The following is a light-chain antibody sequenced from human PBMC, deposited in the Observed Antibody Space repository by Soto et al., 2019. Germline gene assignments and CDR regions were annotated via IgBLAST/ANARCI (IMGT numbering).Light chain of an antibody. V-gene: IGKV3-11*01. J-gene: IGKJ5*01. CDR1: QSVAGS. CDR2: DIS. CDR3: QQRSNRIT. Sequence: LLTQSPSTRSVSPWEVAILSFRARQSVAGSLAWYQQKPGQAPRLLIYDISTRAAAIPARFSGSGSGTDFTLTVSSLEPEDFALYYCQQRSNRITFGQGTRLEI.